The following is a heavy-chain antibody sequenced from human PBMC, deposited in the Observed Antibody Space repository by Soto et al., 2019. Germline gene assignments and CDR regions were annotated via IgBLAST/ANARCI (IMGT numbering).Heavy chain of an antibody. V-gene: IGHV1-18*01. CDR1: GYTFTSYC. Sequence: ASVKVSCKASGYTFTSYCISWVRQAPGQGLEWMGWISAYNGNTNYAQKLQGRVTMTTDTSTSTAYMELRSLRSDDTAVYYCARVVPLVTSFGVVYLDWFDPWGQGTLVTVSS. D-gene: IGHD3-3*01. J-gene: IGHJ5*02. CDR3: ARVVPLVTSFGVVYLDWFDP. CDR2: ISAYNGNT.